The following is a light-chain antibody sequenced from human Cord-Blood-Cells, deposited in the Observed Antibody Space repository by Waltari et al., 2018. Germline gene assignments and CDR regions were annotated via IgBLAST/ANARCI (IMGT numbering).Light chain of an antibody. V-gene: IGLV2-11*01. CDR3: CSYAGSYTYV. CDR1: ISAVGGYNY. CDR2: DVS. J-gene: IGLJ1*01. Sequence: QSSLPQPRSVSGSPGQSVTISCTGTISAVGGYNYISWYQQHPGKAPKLMIYDVSKRPSGVPDRFSGSKSGNTASLPISGLQAEDEADYYCCSYAGSYTYVFGTGTKVTVL.